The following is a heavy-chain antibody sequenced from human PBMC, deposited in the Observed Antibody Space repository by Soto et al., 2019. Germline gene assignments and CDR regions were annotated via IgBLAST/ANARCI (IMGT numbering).Heavy chain of an antibody. CDR2: IYPGDSDT. Sequence: GESLKISCKGSGYSFASHWVAWVRQMPEKGLEWIGTIYPGDSDTKYSPAFRGQVTISADTSVSTAYLQWRSLEAKDSAIYYCARYSGRYWHYLDFWGQGTLVTVSS. J-gene: IGHJ4*02. CDR1: GYSFASHW. V-gene: IGHV5-51*01. CDR3: ARYSGRYWHYLDF. D-gene: IGHD1-26*01.